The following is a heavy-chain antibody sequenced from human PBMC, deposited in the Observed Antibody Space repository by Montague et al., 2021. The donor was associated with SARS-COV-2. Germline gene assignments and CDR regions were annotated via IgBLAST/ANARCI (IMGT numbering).Heavy chain of an antibody. J-gene: IGHJ6*03. CDR3: ACGDENGSGYMDV. V-gene: IGHV4-34*01. CDR2: ISHGGST. Sequence: SETLSLTCAVFNGSFSSFYWNWIRRPPGKGLEWIGEISHGGSTXXXSSXKGRVTISVDTSKNQFSLNLRSVTAADTAVYYCACGDENGSGYMDVWGKGTTVTVSS. D-gene: IGHD1-26*01. CDR1: NGSFSSFY.